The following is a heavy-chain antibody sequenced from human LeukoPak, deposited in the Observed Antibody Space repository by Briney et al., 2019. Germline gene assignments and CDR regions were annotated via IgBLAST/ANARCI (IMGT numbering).Heavy chain of an antibody. CDR1: GGSISSYY. J-gene: IGHJ4*02. Sequence: SETLSLTCTVSGGSISSYYWSWIRQPPGKGLEWIGYIYYSGSTNYNPSLKSRVAISVDTSKNQFSLKLSSVTPADTAVYYCASQAYYGSGSFDYWGQGTLVTVSS. D-gene: IGHD3-10*01. CDR2: IYYSGST. V-gene: IGHV4-59*01. CDR3: ASQAYYGSGSFDY.